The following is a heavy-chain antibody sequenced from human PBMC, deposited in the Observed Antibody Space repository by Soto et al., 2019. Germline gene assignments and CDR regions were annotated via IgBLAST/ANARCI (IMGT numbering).Heavy chain of an antibody. CDR1: GFPFDDYG. CDR2: INSDGSSI. J-gene: IGHJ4*02. CDR3: ARETGYSSGWRQDY. Sequence: GGSLRLSCTASGFPFDDYGMSWVRQAPGKGLEWVSGINSDGSSISYADSVKGRFTISRDNAKNTLYLQMNSLRVEDTAVYYCARETGYSSGWRQDYWGQGTLVTVSS. D-gene: IGHD6-19*01. V-gene: IGHV3-20*04.